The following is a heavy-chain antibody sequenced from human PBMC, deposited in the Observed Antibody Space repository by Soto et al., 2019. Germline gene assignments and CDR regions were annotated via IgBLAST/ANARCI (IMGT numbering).Heavy chain of an antibody. CDR2: ISYDASGT. D-gene: IGHD5-18*01. Sequence: QVQLVESGGGVVQPGRSLRLSCAASAFTFSSYRIHWVRQAPGKGLDWVAVISYDASGTYYADSVKGRFTISRDNSKNTLYLQLNSLRAEDTAVYYCVKERYGQLWLEDYGMDVWGQGTTVTVSS. J-gene: IGHJ6*02. V-gene: IGHV3-30*18. CDR3: VKERYGQLWLEDYGMDV. CDR1: AFTFSSYR.